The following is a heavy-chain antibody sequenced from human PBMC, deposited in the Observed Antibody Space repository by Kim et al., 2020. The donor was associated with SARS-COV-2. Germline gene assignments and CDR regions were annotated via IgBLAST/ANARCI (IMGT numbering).Heavy chain of an antibody. V-gene: IGHV1-69*04. D-gene: IGHD6-19*01. CDR3: ARGLPTGYSSGWPEWLRNWFDP. CDR2: IIPILGIA. CDR1: GGTFSSYA. J-gene: IGHJ5*02. Sequence: SVKVSCKASGGTFSSYAISWVRQAPGQGLEWMGRIIPILGIANYAQKFQGRVTITADKSTSTAYMELSSLRSEDTAVYYCARGLPTGYSSGWPEWLRNWFDPWGQGTLVTVSS.